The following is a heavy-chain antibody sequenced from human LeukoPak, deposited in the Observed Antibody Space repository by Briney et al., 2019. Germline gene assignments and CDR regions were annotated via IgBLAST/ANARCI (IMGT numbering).Heavy chain of an antibody. V-gene: IGHV1-69*13. CDR3: ARDPRGAVAGTRNGMDV. J-gene: IGHJ6*02. D-gene: IGHD6-19*01. CDR1: GGTFSSYA. Sequence: SVKVSCKASGGTFSSYAISWVRQAPGQGLEWMGGIIPIFGTANYAQKFQGRVTITADESTSTAYMELSSLRSEDTAVYYCARDPRGAVAGTRNGMDVWGQGTTVTVSS. CDR2: IIPIFGTA.